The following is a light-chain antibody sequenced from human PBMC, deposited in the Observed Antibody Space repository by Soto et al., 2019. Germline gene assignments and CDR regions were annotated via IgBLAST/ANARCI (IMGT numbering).Light chain of an antibody. CDR3: QQYYRPWT. CDR1: QSVLYSSNNKNY. Sequence: DIVMTQSPDSLAVSLGERATINCKSSQSVLYSSNNKNYLAWYQQKPGQPPKLIIYLASTREAGVPDRFSGSWSGKDFTLTISRLQAEDVAVYYCQQYYRPWTFGQGTKVEIK. CDR2: LAS. V-gene: IGKV4-1*01. J-gene: IGKJ1*01.